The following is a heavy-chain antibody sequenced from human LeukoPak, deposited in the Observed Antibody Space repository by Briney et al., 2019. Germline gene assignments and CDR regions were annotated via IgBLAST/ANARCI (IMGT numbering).Heavy chain of an antibody. V-gene: IGHV3-48*01. D-gene: IGHD3-22*01. J-gene: IGHJ4*02. CDR2: ISSSSSTI. CDR3: AREGYYYDSSGYYRGYFDY. CDR1: GFAFSSYS. Sequence: PGGSLRLSCAASGFAFSSYSMNWVRQAPGKGLEWVSYISSSSSTIYYADSVNGRFTISRDNSKNTLYLQMNSLTAEDTAVYYCAREGYYYDSSGYYRGYFDYWGQGTLVTVSS.